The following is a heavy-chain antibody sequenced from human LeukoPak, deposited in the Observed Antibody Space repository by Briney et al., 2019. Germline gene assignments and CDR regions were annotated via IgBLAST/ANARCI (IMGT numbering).Heavy chain of an antibody. V-gene: IGHV3-7*01. CDR3: ARARSGYYFDY. CDR2: IKEDGSAE. CDR1: GFSFSDYW. Sequence: GGSLRLSCVASGFSFSDYWMSWVRQAPGKGLEWVANIKEDGSAEYYVDSVKGRFTISRDNAKNSLYLQMSSPRAEDTAVYYCARARSGYYFDYWGQGTLVTVSS. D-gene: IGHD3-22*01. J-gene: IGHJ4*02.